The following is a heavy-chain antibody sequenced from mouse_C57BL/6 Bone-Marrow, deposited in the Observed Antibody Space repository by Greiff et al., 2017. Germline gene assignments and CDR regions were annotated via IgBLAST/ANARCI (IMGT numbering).Heavy chain of an antibody. D-gene: IGHD2-5*01. J-gene: IGHJ3*01. Sequence: QVQLQQPGAELVKPGASVKMSCKASGYTFTSYWITWVTQRPGQGLEWIGDIYPGSGSTNYNEKFKSKATLTVDTSSSTAYMQLSSLTSEDSAVYYCARGRAYYSNYGAYWGQGTLVTVSA. CDR1: GYTFTSYW. CDR2: IYPGSGST. V-gene: IGHV1-55*01. CDR3: ARGRAYYSNYGAY.